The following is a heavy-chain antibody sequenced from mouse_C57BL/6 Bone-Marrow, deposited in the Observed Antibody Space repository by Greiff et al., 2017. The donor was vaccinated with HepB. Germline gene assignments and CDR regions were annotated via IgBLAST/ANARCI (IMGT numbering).Heavy chain of an antibody. D-gene: IGHD3-1*01. CDR3: AKWSRADAMDY. Sequence: VQLQQSGAELVKPGASVKLSCKASGYTFTSYWMHWVKQRPGQGLEWIGMIHPNSGSTNYNEKFKSKATLTVDKSSSTAYMQLSSLTSEDSAVYYCAKWSRADAMDYWGQGTSVTVSS. V-gene: IGHV1-64*01. J-gene: IGHJ4*01. CDR1: GYTFTSYW. CDR2: IHPNSGST.